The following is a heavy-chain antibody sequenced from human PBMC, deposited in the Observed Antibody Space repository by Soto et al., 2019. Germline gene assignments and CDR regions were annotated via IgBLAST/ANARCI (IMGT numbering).Heavy chain of an antibody. Sequence: SETLSLTCTVSGGSISNYYWSWIRQPPGKGLELIGYIFYSGGTNYNPSLKSRVTMSVDTSKNQFSLKLNSVTAADTAVYYCARAGYCSSANCYFVGWFEPWGQGTQVTVSS. CDR1: GGSISNYY. CDR2: IFYSGGT. J-gene: IGHJ5*02. V-gene: IGHV4-59*01. D-gene: IGHD2-2*01. CDR3: ARAGYCSSANCYFVGWFEP.